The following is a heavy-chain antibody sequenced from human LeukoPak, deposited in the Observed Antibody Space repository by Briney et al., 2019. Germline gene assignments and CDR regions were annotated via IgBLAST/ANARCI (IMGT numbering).Heavy chain of an antibody. V-gene: IGHV3-23*01. Sequence: GGSLRLSCAVSGITLSNYGMSWVRQAPGKGLEWVAGISDSGGRTKYADSVKGRFTISRDNSKNTLYLQLNSLRAEETAVYFCAKRGVVIRVILVGFHKEAYYFDSWGQGALVTVSS. CDR3: AKRGVVIRVILVGFHKEAYYFDS. D-gene: IGHD3-22*01. CDR2: ISDSGGRT. CDR1: GITLSNYG. J-gene: IGHJ4*02.